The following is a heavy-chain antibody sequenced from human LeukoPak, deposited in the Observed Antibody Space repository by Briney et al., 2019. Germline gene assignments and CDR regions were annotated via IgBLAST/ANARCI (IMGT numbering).Heavy chain of an antibody. CDR1: GFSLSTSGVG. V-gene: IGHV2-5*01. Sequence: ESGPTLVKPTQTLTLTCTFSGFSLSTSGVGVGWIRQPPGKALEWLALIYWNDDKRYSPSLKSRLTITKDTSKDQVVLTMTNMDPVDTATYYCARIQCSIASGYPSDYWGQGTLVTVSS. D-gene: IGHD3-22*01. CDR2: IYWNDDK. CDR3: ARIQCSIASGYPSDY. J-gene: IGHJ4*02.